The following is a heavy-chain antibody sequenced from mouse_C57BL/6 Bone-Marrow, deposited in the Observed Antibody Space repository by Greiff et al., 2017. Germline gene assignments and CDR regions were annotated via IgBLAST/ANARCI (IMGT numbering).Heavy chain of an antibody. D-gene: IGHD2-1*01. Sequence: EVKLMESGPELVKPGASVKISCKASGYSFTDYNMNWVKQSNGKSLEWIGVINPNYGTTSYNQKFKGKATLTVDQSSSTAYMQLNSLTSEDSAVYYCATYGNYDYFDYWGKGTTLTVSS. CDR2: INPNYGTT. J-gene: IGHJ2*01. CDR1: GYSFTDYN. V-gene: IGHV1-39*01. CDR3: ATYGNYDYFDY.